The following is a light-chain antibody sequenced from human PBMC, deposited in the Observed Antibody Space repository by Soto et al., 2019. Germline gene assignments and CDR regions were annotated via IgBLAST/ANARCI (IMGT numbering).Light chain of an antibody. Sequence: TQSPATLSVSPWERSTLACTARQAVYVNVAWYQQKPGQSPRLLIYGASTRATGIPDRFSGSGSGTDFTLTISRLEPEDFAVYYCQQFGASLTWTFGQGTKADIK. CDR3: QQFGASLTWT. J-gene: IGKJ1*01. CDR1: QAVYVN. V-gene: IGKV3-20*01. CDR2: GAS.